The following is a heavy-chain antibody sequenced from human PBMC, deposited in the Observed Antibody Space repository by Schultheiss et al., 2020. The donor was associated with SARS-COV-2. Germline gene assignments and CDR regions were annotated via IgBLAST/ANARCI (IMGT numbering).Heavy chain of an antibody. CDR3: ARSGPAAIFGIYYYYYGMDV. V-gene: IGHV1-2*06. CDR1: GHIFTGYY. D-gene: IGHD2-2*02. CDR2: INPNSGGT. Sequence: ASVKVSCKTSGHIFTGYYMHWVRQAPGQGLEWMGRINPNSGGTNYAQKFQGRVTMTRDTSISTAYMELSRLRSDDTAVYYCARSGPAAIFGIYYYYYGMDVWGQGTTVTVSS. J-gene: IGHJ6*02.